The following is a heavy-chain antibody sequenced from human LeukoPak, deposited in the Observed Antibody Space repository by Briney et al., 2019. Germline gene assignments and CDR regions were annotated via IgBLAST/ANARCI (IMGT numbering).Heavy chain of an antibody. CDR2: ISSSSSYI. V-gene: IGHV3-21*04. Sequence: GGSLRLSCAASGFTFGSYNMNWVRQAPGKGLEWVSSISSSSSYIYYADSVKGRFTISRDNAKNSLYLQMNSLRAEDTAVYYCAKDRTYYGSGSNPGDYWGQGTLVTVSS. J-gene: IGHJ4*02. CDR1: GFTFGSYN. CDR3: AKDRTYYGSGSNPGDY. D-gene: IGHD3-10*01.